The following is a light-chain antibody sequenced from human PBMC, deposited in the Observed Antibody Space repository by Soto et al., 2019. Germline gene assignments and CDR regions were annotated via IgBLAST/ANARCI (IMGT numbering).Light chain of an antibody. Sequence: DIQMTQSSSTLSGSVGDRVTITCRASQTISSWLAWYQQKPGKAPKLLIYAASSLQSGVPSRFSVSASGTDVTLTISSLQPDDGATYDGQQYNSYSPKFGQGTKVDIK. J-gene: IGKJ1*01. CDR2: AAS. CDR1: QTISSW. CDR3: QQYNSYSPK. V-gene: IGKV1-5*01.